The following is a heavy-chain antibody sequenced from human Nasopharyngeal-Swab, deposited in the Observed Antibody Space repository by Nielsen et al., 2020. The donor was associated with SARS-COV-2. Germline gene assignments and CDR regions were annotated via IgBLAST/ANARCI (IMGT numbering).Heavy chain of an antibody. CDR2: ISRNSNYL. D-gene: IGHD2-2*01. CDR1: GFTFSFYT. J-gene: IGHJ4*02. Sequence: GSLRLSCAASGFTFSFYTMHWVRQAPGKGLEWVASISRNSNYLFYAESVTGRFTISRDNAKNSLFLHMSGLRAEDTAVYYCASDSRYWGQGTLVTVSS. V-gene: IGHV3-21*01. CDR3: ASDSRY.